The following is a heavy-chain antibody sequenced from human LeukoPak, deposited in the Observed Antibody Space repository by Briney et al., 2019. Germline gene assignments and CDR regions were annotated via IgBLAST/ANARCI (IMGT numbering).Heavy chain of an antibody. Sequence: PGGSLRLSCAASGFTFSSYGMHWVRQAPGKGLEWVAVISYDGSNKYYADSVKGRFTNSRDNSKNTLYLQMNSLRAEDTAVYYCAKDTPRVCSGGSCYSNYYGMDVWGQGTTVTVSS. CDR2: ISYDGSNK. J-gene: IGHJ6*02. V-gene: IGHV3-30*18. D-gene: IGHD2-15*01. CDR3: AKDTPRVCSGGSCYSNYYGMDV. CDR1: GFTFSSYG.